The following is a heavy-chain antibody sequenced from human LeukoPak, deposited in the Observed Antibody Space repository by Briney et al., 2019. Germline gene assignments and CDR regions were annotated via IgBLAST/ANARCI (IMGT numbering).Heavy chain of an antibody. J-gene: IGHJ4*02. D-gene: IGHD6-13*01. CDR3: AKSRRTAAAEGLGS. V-gene: IGHV3-53*01. Sequence: GGSLRPSCATSGFTIGKSDMAWVRQAPGKGLEWVSIVYTGGRTFHADSVKGRFTISRDNAKNSLYLQMNSLRAEDTGVYYCAKSRRTAAAEGLGSWGQGTLVTVSS. CDR2: VYTGGRT. CDR1: GFTIGKSD.